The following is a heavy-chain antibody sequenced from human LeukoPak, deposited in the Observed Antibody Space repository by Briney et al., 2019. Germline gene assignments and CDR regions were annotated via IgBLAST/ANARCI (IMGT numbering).Heavy chain of an antibody. CDR3: ARYGIVGATRFDY. CDR2: IYSSGST. J-gene: IGHJ4*02. CDR1: GGSISSGSYY. Sequence: SETLSLTCTVSGGSISSGSYYWSWIRQPAGKGLEWIGRIYSSGSTNYNPSLKSRVTISLDTSKNQFSLKLSSVTAADTAVYYCARYGIVGATRFDYWGQGTLVTVSS. D-gene: IGHD1-26*01. V-gene: IGHV4-61*02.